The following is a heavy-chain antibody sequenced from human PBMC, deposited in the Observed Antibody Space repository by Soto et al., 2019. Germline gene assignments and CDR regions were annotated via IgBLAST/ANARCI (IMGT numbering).Heavy chain of an antibody. CDR2: VYHTWRT. CDR1: GGSYKSGCYP. Sequence: PSETLSLTCTVSGGSYKSGCYPWGWVPQPPGKGLEWIGYVYHTWRTSYNPSLKSRVSISMDTSKNQFSLNLDSVTAADTAVYFCARDFAYFDSWGQGTLVTVSS. CDR3: ARDFAYFDS. V-gene: IGHV4-61*01. D-gene: IGHD3-3*01. J-gene: IGHJ4*02.